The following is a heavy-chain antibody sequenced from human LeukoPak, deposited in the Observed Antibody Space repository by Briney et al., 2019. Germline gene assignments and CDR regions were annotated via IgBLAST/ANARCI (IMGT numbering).Heavy chain of an antibody. CDR1: GYTFTGYY. CDR2: INPNSGGT. J-gene: IGHJ4*02. Sequence: ASVKVSRKASGYTFTGYYIHWVRQAPGQGLEWMGWINPNSGGTNYAQRFQGRVTMTRDTPISTAYMELSRLRSDDTAVYYCARDYGPYYFDYWGQGTLVTVSS. CDR3: ARDYGPYYFDY. V-gene: IGHV1-2*02. D-gene: IGHD3-10*01.